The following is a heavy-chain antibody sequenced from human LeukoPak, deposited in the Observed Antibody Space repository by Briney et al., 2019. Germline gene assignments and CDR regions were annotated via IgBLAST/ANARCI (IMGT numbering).Heavy chain of an antibody. J-gene: IGHJ4*02. D-gene: IGHD3-22*01. CDR1: GGSFSGYS. V-gene: IGHV4-34*01. Sequence: SETLSLTCAVYGGSFSGYSWSWIRQPPGKGLEWIGEINHSGSSNYNPSLKSRVTISVDTSKNQFSLKLSSVTAADTAVYYCARDGRYYDSSGYYGDYWGQGTLVTVSS. CDR2: INHSGSS. CDR3: ARDGRYYDSSGYYGDY.